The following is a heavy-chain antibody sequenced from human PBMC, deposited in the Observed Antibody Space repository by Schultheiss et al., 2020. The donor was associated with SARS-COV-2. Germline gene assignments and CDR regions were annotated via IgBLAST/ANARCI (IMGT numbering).Heavy chain of an antibody. V-gene: IGHV3-73*01. D-gene: IGHD6-19*01. Sequence: GGSLRLSCAASGFTFSGSAMHWVRQASGKGLEWVGRIRSKANSYATAYAASVKGRFTISRDDSKNTAYLQMNSLKTEDTAVYYCTRLRSHSSGWYYWYFDLWGRGTLVTVSS. CDR3: TRLRSHSSGWYYWYFDL. CDR2: IRSKANSYAT. J-gene: IGHJ2*01. CDR1: GFTFSGSA.